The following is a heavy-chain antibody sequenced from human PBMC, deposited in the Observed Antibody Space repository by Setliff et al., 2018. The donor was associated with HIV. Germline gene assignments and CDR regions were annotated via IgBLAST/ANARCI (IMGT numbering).Heavy chain of an antibody. D-gene: IGHD7-27*01. CDR2: IYTSGST. Sequence: SETLSLTCTVSGGSISSYYWSWIRQPPGKGLEWIGYIYTSGSTNYNPSLKSRVTISVDPSKNQFSLKLTSVTAADTAVYFCARGNWGMLGYWGQGTLVTVSS. J-gene: IGHJ4*02. V-gene: IGHV4-4*08. CDR1: GGSISSYY. CDR3: ARGNWGMLGY.